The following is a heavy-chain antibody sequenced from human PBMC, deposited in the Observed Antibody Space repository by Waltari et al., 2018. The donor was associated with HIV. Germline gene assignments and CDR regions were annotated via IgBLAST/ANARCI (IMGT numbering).Heavy chain of an antibody. Sequence: QVQLVQSGAEVKKPGASVKVSCKASGYTFTGYYMHWVRQAPGQGLEWMGRINPNSGGTNYAQKFQGRVTVTLHTSISTAYMELSRLRSDDTAVYYCARGAIYCSSTSCYLPGDYWGQGTLVTVSS. CDR1: GYTFTGYY. CDR2: INPNSGGT. D-gene: IGHD2-2*01. V-gene: IGHV1-2*06. CDR3: ARGAIYCSSTSCYLPGDY. J-gene: IGHJ4*02.